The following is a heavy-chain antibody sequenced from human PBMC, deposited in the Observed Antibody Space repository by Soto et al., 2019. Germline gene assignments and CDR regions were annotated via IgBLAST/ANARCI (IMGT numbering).Heavy chain of an antibody. D-gene: IGHD6-19*01. CDR2: ISYDGSNK. Sequence: PGVSLRLSCAASGFTFSSYGMHWVRQAPGKGLEWVAVISYDGSNKYYADSVKGRFTISRDNSKNTLYLQMNSLRAEDTAVYYCAKDYSSTIYSSGWQSLDYWGQGTLVTV. CDR3: AKDYSSTIYSSGWQSLDY. V-gene: IGHV3-30*18. J-gene: IGHJ4*02. CDR1: GFTFSSYG.